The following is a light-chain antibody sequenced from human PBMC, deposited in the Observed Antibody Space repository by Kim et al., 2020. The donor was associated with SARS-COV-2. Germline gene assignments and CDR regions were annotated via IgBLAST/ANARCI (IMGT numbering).Light chain of an antibody. Sequence: QSALTQPASVSGSPGQSITISCSGSISDVGDYSFVSWYRQYPGKAPQLLIYDVTKRPSGVSNRFSGSKSANAASLTISGLQAEDEADYYCSSYTGTSSLFGGGTQLTVL. V-gene: IGLV2-14*03. J-gene: IGLJ3*02. CDR2: DVT. CDR3: SSYTGTSSL. CDR1: ISDVGDYSF.